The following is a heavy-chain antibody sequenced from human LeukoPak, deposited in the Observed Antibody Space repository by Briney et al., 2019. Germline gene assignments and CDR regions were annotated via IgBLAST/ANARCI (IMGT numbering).Heavy chain of an antibody. D-gene: IGHD6-25*01. CDR2: IYYSGST. V-gene: IGHV4-31*03. J-gene: IGHJ3*02. Sequence: SETLSLTCTVSGGSISSGGYYWSWIRQHPGKGLEWIGYIYYSGSTYYNPSLKSRVTISVDTSKNQFSLKLSSVTAADTAVYYCARGGPPRLAFDIWGQGTMVTVSS. CDR1: GGSISSGGYY. CDR3: ARGGPPRLAFDI.